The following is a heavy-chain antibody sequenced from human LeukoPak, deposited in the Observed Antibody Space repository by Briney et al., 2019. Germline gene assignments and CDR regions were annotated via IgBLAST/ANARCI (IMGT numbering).Heavy chain of an antibody. V-gene: IGHV3-48*01. CDR3: AKDAGIAVAGTYTFDY. CDR2: ISSSSSTI. CDR1: GFTFSSYS. J-gene: IGHJ4*02. D-gene: IGHD6-19*01. Sequence: GGSLRLSCAASGFTFSSYSMNWVRQAPGKGLEWVSYISSSSSTIYYADSVKGRFTISRDNSKNTLYLQMNSLRAEDTAVYYCAKDAGIAVAGTYTFDYWGQGTLVTVSS.